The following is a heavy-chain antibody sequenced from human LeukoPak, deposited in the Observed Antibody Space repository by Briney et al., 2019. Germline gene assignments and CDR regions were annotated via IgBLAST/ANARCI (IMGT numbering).Heavy chain of an antibody. CDR3: AKSGGGRTTMTKFYFDY. J-gene: IGHJ4*02. Sequence: GGSLRLSCAASRFTFSDDAMSWVRQAPGTGLEWVSGISFSGGSTYYPDSVKGRFTISRDNSKNTLYLQMNSLRAEDTALDYCAKSGGGRTTMTKFYFDYWGQGTLVTVSS. CDR2: ISFSGGST. D-gene: IGHD4-17*01. CDR1: RFTFSDDA. V-gene: IGHV3-23*01.